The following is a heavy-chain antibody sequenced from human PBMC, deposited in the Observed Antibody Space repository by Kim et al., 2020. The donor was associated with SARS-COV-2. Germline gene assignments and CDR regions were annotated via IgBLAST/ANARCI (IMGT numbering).Heavy chain of an antibody. CDR2: INHSGST. D-gene: IGHD3-10*01. CDR3: ARETRVRGVIIIDY. J-gene: IGHJ4*02. CDR1: GGSFSAYY. Sequence: SETLSLTCVVYGGSFSAYYWSWIRQPPGKGLEWLGEINHSGSTNYNPSLKSRVTISVDTSKNQFSLKLSSVTAADTAVYYCARETRVRGVIIIDYWGQGT. V-gene: IGHV4-34*01.